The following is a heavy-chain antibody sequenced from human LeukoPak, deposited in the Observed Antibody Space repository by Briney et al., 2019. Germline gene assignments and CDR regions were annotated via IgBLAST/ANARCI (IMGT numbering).Heavy chain of an antibody. CDR3: ARGGAYGDYYYMDV. J-gene: IGHJ6*03. V-gene: IGHV3-21*01. Sequence: AGGSLRPSCAAPGFPFRSYSMKGVRQAPGKGLGWGSSISSSSSYIYYADSVKGRFTISRDNAKNSLYLQMNSLRAEDTAVYYCARGGAYGDYYYMDVWGKGTTVTVSS. CDR1: GFPFRSYS. D-gene: IGHD4-17*01. CDR2: ISSSSSYI.